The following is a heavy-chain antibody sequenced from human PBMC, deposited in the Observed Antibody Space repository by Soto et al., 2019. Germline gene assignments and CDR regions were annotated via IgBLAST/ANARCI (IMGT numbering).Heavy chain of an antibody. J-gene: IGHJ4*02. D-gene: IGHD2-15*01. Sequence: EASVKVSCKVSGYTLTELSMHWVRQAPGKGLEWMGGFDPEDGETIYAQKFQGRVTMTEDTSTDTAYMGLSSLRSEDTAVYYCATDLKWSTRYYFDYWGQGTLVTVSS. CDR1: GYTLTELS. CDR3: ATDLKWSTRYYFDY. CDR2: FDPEDGET. V-gene: IGHV1-24*01.